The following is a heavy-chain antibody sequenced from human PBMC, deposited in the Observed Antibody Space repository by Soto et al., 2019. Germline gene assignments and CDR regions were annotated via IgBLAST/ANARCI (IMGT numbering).Heavy chain of an antibody. CDR3: ASSRRGSRPHPSYFAY. Sequence: ASVKVSCKASGGTFSSYAISWVRQAPGQGLEWMGGIIPIFGTANYAQKFQGRVTITADESTSTAYMELSSLRSEDTAVYYCASSRRGSRPHPSYFAYWGQGTLVTVSS. CDR1: GGTFSSYA. D-gene: IGHD6-13*01. CDR2: IIPIFGTA. V-gene: IGHV1-69*13. J-gene: IGHJ4*02.